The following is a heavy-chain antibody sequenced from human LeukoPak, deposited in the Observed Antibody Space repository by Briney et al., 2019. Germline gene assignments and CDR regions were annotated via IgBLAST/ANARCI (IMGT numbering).Heavy chain of an antibody. D-gene: IGHD3-10*01. CDR3: ARPESITMVRGVRYAFDI. Sequence: GGSLRLSCAASGFTFSSYGMHWVRQAPGKGLEWVAFIRYDGSNKYCADSVKGRFTISRDNSKNTLYLQMDSLRAEDTAVYYCARPESITMVRGVRYAFDIWGQGTMVTVSS. CDR2: IRYDGSNK. V-gene: IGHV3-30*02. J-gene: IGHJ3*02. CDR1: GFTFSSYG.